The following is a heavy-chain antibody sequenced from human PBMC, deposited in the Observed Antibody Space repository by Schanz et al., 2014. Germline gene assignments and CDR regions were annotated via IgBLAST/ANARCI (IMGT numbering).Heavy chain of an antibody. V-gene: IGHV3-23*01. J-gene: IGHJ4*02. CDR1: GFTFSNYA. Sequence: EVQLLESGGGLVRPGGSLRLSCAASGFTFSNYAMSWVRQAPGKGLEWVSGFIVDSGNTYYAGSVKGRFSISRDYSKNTLYLQMSSLRAEDTAIYYCAKLSSSGRLARYFDYWGQGALVTVSS. D-gene: IGHD6-19*01. CDR3: AKLSSSGRLARYFDY. CDR2: FIVDSGNT.